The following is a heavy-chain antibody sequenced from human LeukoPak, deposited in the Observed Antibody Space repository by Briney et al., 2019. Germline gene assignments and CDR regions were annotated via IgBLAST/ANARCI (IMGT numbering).Heavy chain of an antibody. V-gene: IGHV3-30*02. CDR2: IRYDGSNK. CDR3: TTALIVGAEDYYFDY. D-gene: IGHD1-26*01. J-gene: IGHJ4*02. Sequence: GGSLRLSCAASGFTFSSYGMHWVRQAPGKGLEWVAFIRYDGSNKYYADSVKGRFTISRDNSKNTLYLQMNSLRAEDTAVYYCTTALIVGAEDYYFDYWGQGTLVTVSS. CDR1: GFTFSSYG.